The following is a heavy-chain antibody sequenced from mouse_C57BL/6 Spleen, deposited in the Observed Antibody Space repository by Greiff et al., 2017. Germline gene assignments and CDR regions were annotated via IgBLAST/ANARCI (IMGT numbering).Heavy chain of an antibody. V-gene: IGHV1-72*01. J-gene: IGHJ3*01. D-gene: IGHD1-1*01. CDR1: GYTFTRSW. CDR2: IDPNSGGT. CDR3: AGYINPFAY. Sequence: QLQLKQPGAELVKPGASVTLSCKASGYTFTRSWLPWVKQRPGRGLEWIGRIDPNSGGTKYNEKFTSKATLTVDKPSSTAYMQLRSLTAEDSAVYYCAGYINPFAYWGQGTLVTVSA.